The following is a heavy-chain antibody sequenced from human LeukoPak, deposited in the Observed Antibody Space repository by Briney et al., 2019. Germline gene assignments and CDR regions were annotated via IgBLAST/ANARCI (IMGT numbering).Heavy chain of an antibody. CDR1: GGSINNTPYY. Sequence: SETLSLTCTVSGGSINNTPYYWGWIRQPPGKGLEWIGNIYYSGSTYYNPSLKSRVTISVDTSKNQFSLKLSSVTAADTAVYYCARRPTEYYYGMDVWGQGTTVTVSS. V-gene: IGHV4-39*07. CDR3: ARRPTEYYYGMDV. J-gene: IGHJ6*02. D-gene: IGHD4-17*01. CDR2: IYYSGST.